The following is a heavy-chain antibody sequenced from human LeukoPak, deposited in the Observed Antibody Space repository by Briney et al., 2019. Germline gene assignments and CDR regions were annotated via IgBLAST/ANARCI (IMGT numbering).Heavy chain of an antibody. CDR3: ARGVEPLAANTLAY. J-gene: IGHJ4*02. CDR2: LYSDGNT. V-gene: IGHV3-53*01. D-gene: IGHD1-14*01. CDR1: GFTVITND. Sequence: GGSLRLSCAASGFTVITNDMTWVRQAPGKGLEWVSVLYSDGNTKYADSVQGRFTISRDNSKSTLYLEMNSLSPDDTAVYYCARGVEPLAANTLAYWGQGALVTVSS.